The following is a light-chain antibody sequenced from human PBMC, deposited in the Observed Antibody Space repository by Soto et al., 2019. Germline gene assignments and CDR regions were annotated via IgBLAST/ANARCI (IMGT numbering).Light chain of an antibody. CDR2: AAS. Sequence: DIQMTQSPSSVSASVGDRVTFTCRASQGIGRWLAWYQQKPGKAPKLLIYAASSLQSGVPSRFSGSGFGTDFTLTISSLQPEDFGTYYCQQANSFPLTFGGGTKVEIK. V-gene: IGKV1-12*01. CDR1: QGIGRW. J-gene: IGKJ4*01. CDR3: QQANSFPLT.